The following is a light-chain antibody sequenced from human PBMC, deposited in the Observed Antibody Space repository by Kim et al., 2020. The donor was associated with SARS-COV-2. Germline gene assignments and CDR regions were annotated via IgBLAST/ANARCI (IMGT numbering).Light chain of an antibody. CDR2: AAS. CDR3: QESYSTSQYT. V-gene: IGKV1-39*01. CDR1: QTICSY. J-gene: IGKJ2*01. Sequence: ASVGDKVTLPCRASQTICSYLNWDQQKPGKAPKPLIYAASTLQSGVPSRVSRSGSGKDFNFTITSLQPEDFATYYCQESYSTSQYTFGQGTRLEI.